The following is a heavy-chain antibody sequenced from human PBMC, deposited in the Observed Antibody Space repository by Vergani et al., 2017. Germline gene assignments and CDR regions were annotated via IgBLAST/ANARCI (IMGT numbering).Heavy chain of an antibody. Sequence: QMQLVQSGAEVKKTGSSVKVSCKASGYTFTYRYLHWVRQAPGQALEWMGWITPFNGNTNYAQKFQDRVTITRDRSMSTAYMELSSLRSEDTAMYYCARGGSAVAGKVWAENGFDPWGQGTLVTVSS. CDR1: GYTFTYRY. V-gene: IGHV1-45*02. D-gene: IGHD6-19*01. CDR3: ARGGSAVAGKVWAENGFDP. CDR2: ITPFNGNT. J-gene: IGHJ5*02.